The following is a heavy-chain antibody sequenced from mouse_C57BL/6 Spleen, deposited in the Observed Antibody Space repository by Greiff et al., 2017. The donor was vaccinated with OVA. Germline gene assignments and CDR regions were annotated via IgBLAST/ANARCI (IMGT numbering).Heavy chain of an antibody. J-gene: IGHJ3*01. CDR1: GYTFTDYN. CDR3: ARQGGFAY. Sequence: VQLQQSGPELVKPGASVKMSCKASGYTFTDYNMHWVKQSHGKSLEWIGYINPNNGGTSYNQKFKGKATLTVTKSSTPAYLELRSLTSEAPPVYYCARQGGFAYWGQGTLVTVSA. CDR2: INPNNGGT. V-gene: IGHV1-22*01.